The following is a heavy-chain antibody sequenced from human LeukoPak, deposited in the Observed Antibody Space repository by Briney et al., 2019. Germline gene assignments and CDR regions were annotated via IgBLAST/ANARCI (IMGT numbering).Heavy chain of an antibody. CDR2: IQYDGSIK. V-gene: IGHV3-30*02. D-gene: IGHD7-27*01. CDR3: ARHSGDPHFDS. Sequence: PGGSLRLSCAASGFTFSSHGMHWVRQAPGKGLEWVTFIQYDGSIKYYADSVKGRFTISRDNSKNTLYLQMNSLRAEDTAVYYCARHSGDPHFDSWGQGTLVTVSS. J-gene: IGHJ4*02. CDR1: GFTFSSHG.